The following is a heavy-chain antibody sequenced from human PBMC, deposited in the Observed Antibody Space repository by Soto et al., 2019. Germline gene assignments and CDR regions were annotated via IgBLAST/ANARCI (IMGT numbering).Heavy chain of an antibody. CDR3: ARGGRDGMDV. CDR1: GFTFTTYG. J-gene: IGHJ6*02. V-gene: IGHV1-18*01. CDR2: ISAYNGNT. Sequence: QVQLVQSGAEVKKTGASVKVSCKASGFTFTTYGFTWVRQAPGQGLEWMGWISAYNGNTNYAQKFQGRVTMTTDTSTSTVYLELRSLTSDDTAVYYCARGGRDGMDVWGQGTTVTLSS. D-gene: IGHD3-10*01.